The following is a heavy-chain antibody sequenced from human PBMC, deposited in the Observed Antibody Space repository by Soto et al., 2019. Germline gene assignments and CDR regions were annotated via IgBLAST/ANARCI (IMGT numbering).Heavy chain of an antibody. CDR3: AIFLVLRAGVYAFDI. CDR2: IYHSGNP. V-gene: IGHV4-59*01. J-gene: IGHJ3*02. Sequence: SETLSLTCNVSGGSISGYYWSWIRQPPGKGLEWIGEIYHSGNPKYNPSLNSRLTISVDTSKNQFSLKLTSVTAADTAVYYCAIFLVLRAGVYAFDIWGQGTMVNVSS. D-gene: IGHD2-21*01. CDR1: GGSISGYY.